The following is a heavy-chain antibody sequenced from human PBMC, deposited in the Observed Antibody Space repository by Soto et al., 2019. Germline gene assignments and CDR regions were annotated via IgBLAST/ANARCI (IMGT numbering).Heavy chain of an antibody. Sequence: PSETLSLTCTVSGGSISSGGYYWSWIRQHPGKGLEWIGYIYYSGSTYYNPSLKSRVTISVDTSKNQFSLKLSSVTAADTAVYYCARGLRYCSSTSCYTRSSTWFDPWGPRPMRTVST. CDR3: ARGLRYCSSTSCYTRSSTWFDP. CDR1: GGSISSGGYY. CDR2: IYYSGST. V-gene: IGHV4-31*03. D-gene: IGHD2-2*02. J-gene: IGHJ5*02.